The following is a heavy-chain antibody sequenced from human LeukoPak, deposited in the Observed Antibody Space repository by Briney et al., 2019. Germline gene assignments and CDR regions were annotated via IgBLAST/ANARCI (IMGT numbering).Heavy chain of an antibody. V-gene: IGHV4-4*07. CDR1: GGSISSYY. D-gene: IGHD4-17*01. CDR3: ARVRLTNTVTGYDY. Sequence: PSETLSLTCTVSGGSISSYYWSWIRQPAGKGLEWIGHIYISGSTNYNPSLKSRVTMSVDTSKNQFSLKLSSVTAADTAVYYCARVRLTNTVTGYDYWGQGTLVTVSS. J-gene: IGHJ4*02. CDR2: IYISGST.